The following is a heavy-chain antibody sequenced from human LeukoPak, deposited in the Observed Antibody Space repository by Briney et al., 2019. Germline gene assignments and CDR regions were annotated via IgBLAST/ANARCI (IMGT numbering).Heavy chain of an antibody. CDR3: PTAPSGWYMGEDYFQY. CDR1: EYTLTGHH. D-gene: IGHD6-19*01. CDR2: RNRNSGDT. V-gene: IGHV1-2*06. Sequence: ASLKVSCKAAEYTLTGHHIHWVRQAPGQGLEWMGRRNRNSGDTNYAQQFQGRVSMTWDRSISTAYMELTSLRSDDTAVYYCPTAPSGWYMGEDYFQYWGQGTLVTVSS. J-gene: IGHJ1*01.